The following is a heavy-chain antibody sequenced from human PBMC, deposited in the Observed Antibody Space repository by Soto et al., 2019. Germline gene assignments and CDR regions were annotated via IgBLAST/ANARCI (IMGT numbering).Heavy chain of an antibody. CDR2: ISSSSSTI. V-gene: IGHV3-48*01. CDR1: GFTFSSYS. Sequence: PGGSLRLSCAASGFTFSSYSMNWVRQAPGKGLEWVSYISSSSSTIYYADSVKGRFTISRDNAKNSLYLQMNSLRAEDTAVYYCARVAWFGEYPYYYYYMDVWGKGTTVTV. CDR3: ARVAWFGEYPYYYYYMDV. D-gene: IGHD3-10*01. J-gene: IGHJ6*03.